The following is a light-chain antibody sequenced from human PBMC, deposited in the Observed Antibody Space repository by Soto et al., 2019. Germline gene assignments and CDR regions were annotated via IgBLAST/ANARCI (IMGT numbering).Light chain of an antibody. CDR1: QTISTW. J-gene: IGKJ1*01. V-gene: IGKV1-5*01. CDR2: DAS. CDR3: QQYKDYTYT. Sequence: MTQSPATLSASVGDRVTITCRASQTISTWMAWYQQKPGKAPKLLVYDASTLQSGVASRFSGSGSGTEFTLIISGLQPDDSATYYCQQYKDYTYTFGQGTKVDIK.